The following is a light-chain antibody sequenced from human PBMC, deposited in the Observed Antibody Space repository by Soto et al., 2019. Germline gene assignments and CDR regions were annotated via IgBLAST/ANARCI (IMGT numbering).Light chain of an antibody. CDR1: QSVSNNY. Sequence: EVVLTQSPGTLSLSPGERATLSCRASQSVSNNYLAGYQQKRGQSPKLLLFGSTDRATGIPDRFSGSGSGTNFNLTISRLEPEDFAVYYCQQYGSSPPYTFGQGTKLDIK. V-gene: IGKV3-20*01. CDR3: QQYGSSPPYT. CDR2: GST. J-gene: IGKJ2*01.